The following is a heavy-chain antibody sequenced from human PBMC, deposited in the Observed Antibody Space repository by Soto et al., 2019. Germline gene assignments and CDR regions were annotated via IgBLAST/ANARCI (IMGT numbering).Heavy chain of an antibody. CDR3: ARAITYYYYGMDV. J-gene: IGHJ6*02. CDR1: GYSISSGYY. V-gene: IGHV4-38-2*01. D-gene: IGHD5-12*01. Sequence: ETLSLTCAVSGYSISSGYYWGWIRQPPGKGLEWIGSIYHSGSTYYNPSLKSRVTISVDTSKNQFSLKLSSVTAADTAVYYCARAITYYYYGMDVWGQGTTVTVSS. CDR2: IYHSGST.